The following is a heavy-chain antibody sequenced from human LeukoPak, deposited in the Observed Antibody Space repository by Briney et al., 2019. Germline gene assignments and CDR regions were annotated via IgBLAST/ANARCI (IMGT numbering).Heavy chain of an antibody. V-gene: IGHV3-74*01. CDR3: ARRGAVADAFDI. CDR2: INSDGTNT. CDR1: GFTFSSYW. Sequence: PGGSLRLSCAASGFTFSSYWMHWVRQAPGKGLVWVSRINSDGTNTNYADSVKGRFTISRDNAKNTLYLQMNSLRAEDTAVYYCARRGAVADAFDIWGQGPMVTVSS. J-gene: IGHJ3*02. D-gene: IGHD4-23*01.